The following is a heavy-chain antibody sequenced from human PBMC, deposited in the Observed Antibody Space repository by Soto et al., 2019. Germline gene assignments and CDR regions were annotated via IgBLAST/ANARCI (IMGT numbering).Heavy chain of an antibody. V-gene: IGHV4-39*01. J-gene: IGHJ6*02. CDR2: IYYSGST. CDR1: GGSISSSSYY. Sequence: SETLSLTCTVSGGSISSSSYYWGWIRQPPGKGLEWIGSIYYSGSTYYNPSLKSRVTISVDTSKNQFSLKLSSVTAADTAVYYCARGLRQLVGVRYYYGMDVWGQGTTVTVSS. D-gene: IGHD6-6*01. CDR3: ARGLRQLVGVRYYYGMDV.